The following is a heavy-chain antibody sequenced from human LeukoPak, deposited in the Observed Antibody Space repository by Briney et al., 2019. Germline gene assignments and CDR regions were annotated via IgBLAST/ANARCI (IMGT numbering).Heavy chain of an antibody. D-gene: IGHD1-26*01. CDR1: GFTFSTYS. CDR2: ISGNGDYT. J-gene: IGHJ4*02. CDR3: AKGHRGSLTGFDY. V-gene: IGHV3-23*01. Sequence: GGSLRLSCAASGFTFSTYSMTWVRQAPGKGLEWVSVISGNGDYTYYADSVKGRFTISRDNSKNTLYLQMSSLRAEDTAVYYCAKGHRGSLTGFDYWGQGTLVPSPQ.